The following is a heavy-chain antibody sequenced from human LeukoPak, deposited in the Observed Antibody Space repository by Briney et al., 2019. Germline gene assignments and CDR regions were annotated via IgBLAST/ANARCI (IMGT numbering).Heavy chain of an antibody. V-gene: IGHV4-39*01. D-gene: IGHD3-10*01. CDR1: GGSISSSSYY. CDR3: ASRVRGSPDY. CDR2: IYYSGST. Sequence: PSETLSLTCTVSGGSISSSSYYWGWIRQPPGKGLEWIGSIYYSGSTYYNPSLKSRVTISVDTSKNQFSLKLSSVTAADTAVYYCASRVRGSPDYWGQGTLVTVSS. J-gene: IGHJ4*02.